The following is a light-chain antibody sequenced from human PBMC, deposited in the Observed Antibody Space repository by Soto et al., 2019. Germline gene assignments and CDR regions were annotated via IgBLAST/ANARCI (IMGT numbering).Light chain of an antibody. Sequence: EIVMTQSPASLSVSLGDRATLSCRASQGVSSCLAWYQQIPGQAPRLLIYGASTWSSGIPSRFSGSGSGTEFTLTISSLQSEDFATYYCQQYSNGSTFGQGTRVEIK. CDR1: QGVSSC. V-gene: IGKV3-15*01. CDR3: QQYSNGST. J-gene: IGKJ1*01. CDR2: GAS.